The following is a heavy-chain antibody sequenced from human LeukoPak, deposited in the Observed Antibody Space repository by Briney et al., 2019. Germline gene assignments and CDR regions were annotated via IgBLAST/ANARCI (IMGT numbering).Heavy chain of an antibody. J-gene: IGHJ4*02. CDR2: ISAYNGNT. CDR3: ARVSTGGVYFDY. V-gene: IGHV1-18*01. CDR1: GYTFTSNG. D-gene: IGHD2-8*02. Sequence: ASVKVSFKASGYTFTSNGISWVRQAPGQGHGRMGWISAYNGNTNSAQKLQGRVTMTTDTSTSTAYMELRSLRSDDTAVYYCARVSTGGVYFDYWGQGTLVTVSS.